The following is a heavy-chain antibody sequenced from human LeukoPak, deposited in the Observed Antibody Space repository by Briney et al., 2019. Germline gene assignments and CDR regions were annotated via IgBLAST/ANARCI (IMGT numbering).Heavy chain of an antibody. D-gene: IGHD3-22*01. J-gene: IGHJ4*02. CDR1: GDSISSYY. CDR2: IYYSGST. Sequence: SETLSLTCTVSGDSISSYYWSWIRQPPGKGLEWIAYIYYSGSTSYNPSLKSRVTISTNTSKKQFSLKLSSVTAADTAVYYCARRSPYYYDTIDYWGQGTLVTVSS. V-gene: IGHV4-59*01. CDR3: ARRSPYYYDTIDY.